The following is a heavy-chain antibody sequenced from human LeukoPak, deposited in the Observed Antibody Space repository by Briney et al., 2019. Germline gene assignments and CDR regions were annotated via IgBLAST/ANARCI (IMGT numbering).Heavy chain of an antibody. Sequence: GGSQRLSCAASGFTFDDYAMHWVRQAPGKGLEWVSLISWDGGSTYYADSVKGRFTISRDNSKNSLYLQMNSLRAEDTALYYCAKDPSGSGSYYGMDVWGKGTTVTVSS. V-gene: IGHV3-43D*04. D-gene: IGHD3-10*01. CDR2: ISWDGGST. J-gene: IGHJ6*04. CDR3: AKDPSGSGSYYGMDV. CDR1: GFTFDDYA.